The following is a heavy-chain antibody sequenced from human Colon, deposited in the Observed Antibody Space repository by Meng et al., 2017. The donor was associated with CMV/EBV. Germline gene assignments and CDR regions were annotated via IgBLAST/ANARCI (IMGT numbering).Heavy chain of an antibody. Sequence: GESLKISCAASGFMFNRYAINWVRQAPGKGLEWVAIMPYDGRNENYADSVKGRFIISRDNSKNIQYLQMNNLTPDDTAVYYCAKDSLGGYDFWSGADYWGPGTSVTVSS. CDR2: MPYDGRNE. CDR1: GFMFNRYA. J-gene: IGHJ4*02. D-gene: IGHD3-3*01. V-gene: IGHV3-30*04. CDR3: AKDSLGGYDFWSGADY.